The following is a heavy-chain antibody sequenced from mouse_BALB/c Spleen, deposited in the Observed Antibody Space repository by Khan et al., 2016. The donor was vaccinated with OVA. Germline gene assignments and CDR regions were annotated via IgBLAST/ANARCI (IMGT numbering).Heavy chain of an antibody. V-gene: IGHV1-4*01. D-gene: IGHD2-14*01. CDR3: VRDGAYHRNDGWFAY. Sequence: QVQLQQSGAELARPGASVKMSCKASGYTFTSYTIHWIKKRPGQGLEWIGYINPSNGYTNYNQKFKDKATLTTDKSSTTAYLQLSSLTSDDSAVXNGVRDGAYHRNDGWFAYWGQGTLVTVPA. CDR1: GYTFTSYT. CDR2: INPSNGYT. J-gene: IGHJ3*01.